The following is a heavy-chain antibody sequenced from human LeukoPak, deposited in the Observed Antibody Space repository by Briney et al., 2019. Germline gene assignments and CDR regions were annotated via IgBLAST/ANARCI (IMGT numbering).Heavy chain of an antibody. V-gene: IGHV4-59*01. CDR3: ARVLGNDFWSGYYTYYYYMDV. CDR1: GGSINSYY. CDR2: IYYSGST. J-gene: IGHJ6*03. Sequence: SETLSLTCTVSGGSINSYYWSWIRQPPGKGLEWIGYIYYSGSTNYNPSLKSRVTISVDTSKNQFSLKLSSVTAADTAVYYCARVLGNDFWSGYYTYYYYMDVWGKGTTVTVSS. D-gene: IGHD3-3*01.